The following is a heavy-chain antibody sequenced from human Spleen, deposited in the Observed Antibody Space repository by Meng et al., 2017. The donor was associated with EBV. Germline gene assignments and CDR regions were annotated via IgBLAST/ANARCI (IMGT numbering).Heavy chain of an antibody. D-gene: IGHD1-26*01. CDR2: INHSGST. J-gene: IGHJ4*02. Sequence: QVRLRGGGGGLLSPSETLLLTCAVYGGSFSGYFWSWIRQRPGKGLEWIGEINHSGSTNYNPSLKSRVTISVDTSKNQFSLKLSSVTAADTAVYYCAMSGSYWDYWGQGTLVTVSS. CDR1: GGSFSGYF. CDR3: AMSGSYWDY. V-gene: IGHV4-34*02.